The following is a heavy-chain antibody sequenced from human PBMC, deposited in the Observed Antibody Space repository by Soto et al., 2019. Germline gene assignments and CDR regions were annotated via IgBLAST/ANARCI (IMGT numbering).Heavy chain of an antibody. CDR1: GESKKSKS. Sequence: WKAPGESKKSKSMGSPCQKKKKRLEWVGWINAGNGNTKYSQKFQGRVTITRDTSASTAYMELSSLRSEDTAVFFFEAEDGIRDFDWLFSPYFDYWGQGTLVTVSS. CDR2: INAGNGNT. J-gene: IGHJ4*02. D-gene: IGHD3-9*01. V-gene: IGHV1-3*01. CDR3: EAEDGIRDFDWLFSPYFDY.